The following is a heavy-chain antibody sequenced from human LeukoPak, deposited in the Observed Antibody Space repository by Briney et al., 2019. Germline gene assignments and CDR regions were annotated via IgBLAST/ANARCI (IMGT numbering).Heavy chain of an antibody. Sequence: GGSLRLSCAASGFTVSSNYMSWVRQAPGKGLEWVSVIYSGGSTYYADSVKGRFTISRDNSKNTLYLQMNSLRAEDTAVYYCAKDGRYCSGGSCYVGQYYFDYWGQGTLVTVSS. D-gene: IGHD2-15*01. CDR1: GFTVSSNY. CDR3: AKDGRYCSGGSCYVGQYYFDY. J-gene: IGHJ4*02. CDR2: IYSGGST. V-gene: IGHV3-66*02.